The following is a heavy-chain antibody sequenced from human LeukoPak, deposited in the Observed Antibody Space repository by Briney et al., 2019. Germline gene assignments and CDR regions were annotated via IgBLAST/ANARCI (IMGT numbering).Heavy chain of an antibody. V-gene: IGHV3-21*06. CDR1: AFTFSSYN. J-gene: IGHJ6*03. CDR3: ARDPYSGNYGAYYYYYMDV. D-gene: IGHD1-26*01. Sequence: GGSLRLSCAASAFTFSSYNMNWVRQAPGKGLEWVSSITSSSSYIYYADSVKGRFTISRDNAKNSLYLQMDSLRVEDTAEYYCARDPYSGNYGAYYYYYMDVWGKGTTVTVSS. CDR2: ITSSSSYI.